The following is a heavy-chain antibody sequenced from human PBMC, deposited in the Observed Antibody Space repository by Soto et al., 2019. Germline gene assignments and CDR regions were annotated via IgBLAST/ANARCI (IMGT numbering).Heavy chain of an antibody. CDR1: GFTFNTYD. Sequence: EVQLVESGGGLVKPGGSLRLSCAASGFTFNTYDMNWVRQAPGKGLDWVSSITTSSAYIYYADSLKGRITISRDNAKNAQFLQMNSLRAEDTAVYYCVRSGTARLLRHSWFDTWGQGTLVTVSS. V-gene: IGHV3-21*01. D-gene: IGHD2-21*01. CDR3: VRSGTARLLRHSWFDT. CDR2: ITTSSAYI. J-gene: IGHJ5*02.